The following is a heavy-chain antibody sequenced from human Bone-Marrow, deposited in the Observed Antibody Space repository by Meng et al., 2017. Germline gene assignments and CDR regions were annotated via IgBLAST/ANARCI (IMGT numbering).Heavy chain of an antibody. D-gene: IGHD6-19*01. CDR2: MNPNSGNT. CDR3: ARGYSSGWPYYYYGMDV. J-gene: IGHJ6*02. V-gene: IGHV1-8*03. CDR1: GYTFTSYD. Sequence: ASVKVSCKASGYTFTSYDINWVRQATGQGLEWMGWMNPNSGNTDFAQKFQGRVTTTRNTSISTAHMELSSLRSEDTAVYYCARGYSSGWPYYYYGMDVWGQGTMVTVSS.